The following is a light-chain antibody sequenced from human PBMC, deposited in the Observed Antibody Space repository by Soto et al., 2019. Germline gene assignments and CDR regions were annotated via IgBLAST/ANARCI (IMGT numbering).Light chain of an antibody. CDR2: EVS. Sequence: QSALTQPASVPGSPGQSITISCTGTSSGVGGYNYVSWYQQHPGKAPKLMIYEVSNRPSGVSNRFSGSKSGNTASLAISGLQAEDEADYYCTSYTSSSTWVFGGGPKVTVL. V-gene: IGLV2-14*01. CDR1: SSGVGGYNY. J-gene: IGLJ3*02. CDR3: TSYTSSSTWV.